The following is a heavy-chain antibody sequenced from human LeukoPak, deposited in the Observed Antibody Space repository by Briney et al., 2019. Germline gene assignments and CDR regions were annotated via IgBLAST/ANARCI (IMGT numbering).Heavy chain of an antibody. Sequence: PGGSLRLSCAASGFTVSNYNMHWVRQVTGQRLEWVSAIGPAGDTYYSGSVKGRFTISTEDAKNSLYLQMNSLRAGDTAVYYRARVRDSTGWLLDYWGRGTQVTVSS. CDR2: IGPAGDT. CDR3: ARVRDSTGWLLDY. CDR1: GFTVSNYN. V-gene: IGHV3-13*01. J-gene: IGHJ4*02. D-gene: IGHD6-19*01.